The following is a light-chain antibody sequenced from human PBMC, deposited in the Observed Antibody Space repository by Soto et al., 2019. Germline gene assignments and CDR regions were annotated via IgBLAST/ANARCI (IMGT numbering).Light chain of an antibody. V-gene: IGKV3-20*01. CDR2: DAS. J-gene: IGKJ1*01. CDR1: QTIANNY. CDR3: QQYATSPST. Sequence: EVGLSQSPCTLSLSPGARATLSCRASQTIANNYLTWYQQNPGQAPRVLIYDASTRATGIPDRFSGSGSGTDFTLTISRLEPEDFALYYCQQYATSPSTFGQGTQVDIK.